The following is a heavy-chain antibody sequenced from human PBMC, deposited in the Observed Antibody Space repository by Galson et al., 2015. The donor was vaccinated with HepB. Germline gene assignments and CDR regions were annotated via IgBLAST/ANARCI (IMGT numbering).Heavy chain of an antibody. CDR1: GGTFSSYA. D-gene: IGHD2/OR15-2a*01. Sequence: SVKVSCKASGGTFSSYAISWVRQAPGQGLEWMGGIIPIFGTAIYAQKFQGRVTITADESTSTAYMELSSLRSEDTAVYYCAGHFAAPIRGRFDYWGLGTLVTVSS. CDR2: IIPIFGTA. J-gene: IGHJ4*02. V-gene: IGHV1-69*13. CDR3: AGHFAAPIRGRFDY.